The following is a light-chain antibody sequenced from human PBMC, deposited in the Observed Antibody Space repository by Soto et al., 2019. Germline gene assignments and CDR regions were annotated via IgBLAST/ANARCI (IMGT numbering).Light chain of an antibody. CDR3: QQGYSSTWT. J-gene: IGKJ1*01. V-gene: IGKV1-39*01. CDR2: AAS. Sequence: IQMTQSPSSLSASVGDRVTITCRASQSVKTYLHWYQQKAGQAPKILIYAASNLQSGVPSRFSGRGSGTDFTLTVESLQPEDFATDYCQQGYSSTWTFGQGTKVDIK. CDR1: QSVKTY.